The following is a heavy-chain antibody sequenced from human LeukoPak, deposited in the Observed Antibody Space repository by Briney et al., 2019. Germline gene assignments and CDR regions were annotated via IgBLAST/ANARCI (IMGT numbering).Heavy chain of an antibody. Sequence: GGSLRLCCPAAGVTFSSYSMNWDRQAPGKGLEWVSSISSSSSYIYYADSVKGRFTISRDNAKNSLYLQMNSLRAEDTAVYYCARGLLSGWYYFDYWGQGTLVTVSS. CDR3: ARGLLSGWYYFDY. J-gene: IGHJ4*02. CDR2: ISSSSSYI. D-gene: IGHD6-19*01. CDR1: GVTFSSYS. V-gene: IGHV3-21*01.